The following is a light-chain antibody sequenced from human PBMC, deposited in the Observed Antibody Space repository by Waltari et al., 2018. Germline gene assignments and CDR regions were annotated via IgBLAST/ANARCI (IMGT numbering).Light chain of an antibody. CDR1: QSVSSH. V-gene: IGKV3-15*01. CDR3: QQYNNWPPGVT. Sequence: EIVMTQSTDALSVSPGDCAPPSFRASQSVSSHLAWYQQKPGQAPRLLIYGASTRATGIPARFSGSGSGTEFILTISSLQSEDFAVYYCQQYNNWPPGVTFGPGTKVDIK. J-gene: IGKJ3*01. CDR2: GAS.